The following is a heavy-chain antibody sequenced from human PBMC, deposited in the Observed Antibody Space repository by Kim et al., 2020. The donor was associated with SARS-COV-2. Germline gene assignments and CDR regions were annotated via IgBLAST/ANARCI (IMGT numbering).Heavy chain of an antibody. J-gene: IGHJ4*02. D-gene: IGHD3-16*01. CDR2: ITGSGAST. V-gene: IGHV3-23*01. CDR3: AVRGGLQTNLPICFDY. CDR1: GFSFSSYA. Sequence: GGSLRLSCAASGFSFSSYAMTWVRQAPGKGLEWVSVITGSGASTSYADSVTGRFIISRDNSKNTLHLQMNSLRADDTAVYYCAVRGGLQTNLPICFDYWGQGNLVTVSS.